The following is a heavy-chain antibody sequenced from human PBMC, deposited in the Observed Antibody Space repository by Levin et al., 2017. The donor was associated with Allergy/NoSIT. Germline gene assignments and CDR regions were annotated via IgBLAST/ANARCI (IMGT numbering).Heavy chain of an antibody. CDR1: GFTFSTYW. Sequence: GGSLRLSCAASGFTFSTYWMHWVRQAPGRGLVWLSRIKNDGSFTNYADSVKGRFTISRDNAKNTLYLQMNSLRAEDTAVYYCARALCIGDCYSGGNGLDVWGQGTTVTVSS. CDR2: IKNDGSFT. J-gene: IGHJ6*02. V-gene: IGHV3-74*01. D-gene: IGHD2-21*02. CDR3: ARALCIGDCYSGGNGLDV.